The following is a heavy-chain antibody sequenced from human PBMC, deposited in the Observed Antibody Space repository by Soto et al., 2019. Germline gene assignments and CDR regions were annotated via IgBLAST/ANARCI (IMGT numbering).Heavy chain of an antibody. CDR2: IDPSDSYT. D-gene: IGHD3-10*01. CDR1: GYSFTSYW. J-gene: IGHJ6*02. CDR3: ARIGMVRGVGPYYYYYGMDV. Sequence: PGESLKISCKGSGYSFTSYWISWVRQMPGKGLEWMGRIDPSDSYTNYSPSFQGHVTISADKSISTAYLQWSSLKASDTAMYYCARIGMVRGVGPYYYYYGMDVWGQGTTVTVSS. V-gene: IGHV5-10-1*01.